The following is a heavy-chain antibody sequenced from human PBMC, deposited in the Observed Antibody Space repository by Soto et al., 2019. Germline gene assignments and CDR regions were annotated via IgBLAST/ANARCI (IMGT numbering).Heavy chain of an antibody. D-gene: IGHD3-16*01. V-gene: IGHV3-33*05. CDR2: TSYDGSNT. CDR1: GFTFRSYV. Sequence: QVQLVASGGGVVQPGTSLRLSCVGSGFTFRSYVIHWVRQAPGKGLEWVALTSYDGSNTFYGDSVKGRFTISRDNSRNTVELQMDSLRLEDTALYYCARWGTTGGLDVWGQGTLVSVSS. J-gene: IGHJ4*02. CDR3: ARWGTTGGLDV.